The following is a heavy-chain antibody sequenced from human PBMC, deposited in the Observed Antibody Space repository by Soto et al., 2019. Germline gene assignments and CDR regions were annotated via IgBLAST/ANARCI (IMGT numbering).Heavy chain of an antibody. V-gene: IGHV1-2*02. CDR2: INPNSGGT. Sequence: ASVKVSCKSSGDIFTGFYMHWVRQAPGQGLEWMGGINPNSGGTNYAQKFQGRVTMTRDTSISTAYMELSRLISDDTAVYYCARSFSSTWSSSYFDYWGQGTLVTVSS. J-gene: IGHJ4*02. D-gene: IGHD6-13*01. CDR1: GDIFTGFY. CDR3: ARSFSSTWSSSYFDY.